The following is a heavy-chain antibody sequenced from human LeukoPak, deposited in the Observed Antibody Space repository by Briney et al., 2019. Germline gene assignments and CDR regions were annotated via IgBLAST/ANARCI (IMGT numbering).Heavy chain of an antibody. D-gene: IGHD3-10*01. CDR2: ISGYTGNT. J-gene: IGHJ5*02. V-gene: IGHV1-18*01. CDR3: ARSSWFGGRSEWRWFDP. CDR1: GYTFSSYG. Sequence: ASVKVSCKASGYTFSSYGISWVLQAPGQGLKWMGWISGYTGNTNYAQNLQGRVTMTTDTSTSTAYMELRSLRSDDTALYYCARSSWFGGRSEWRWFDPWGQGTLVTVSS.